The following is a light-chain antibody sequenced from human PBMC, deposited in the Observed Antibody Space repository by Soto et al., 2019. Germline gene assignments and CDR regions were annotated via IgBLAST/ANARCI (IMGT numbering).Light chain of an antibody. CDR1: QGISNY. V-gene: IGKV1-27*01. CDR3: QRYNDGST. Sequence: DLQMTQSPSSLSASVGDRVTITCRASQGISNYLAWYQQKPGRVPTLLISAASTLQSGVPSRFSVSGSGTDFTLTITSLQPEDVATYYCQRYNDGSTFGQGTKVEI. J-gene: IGKJ1*01. CDR2: AAS.